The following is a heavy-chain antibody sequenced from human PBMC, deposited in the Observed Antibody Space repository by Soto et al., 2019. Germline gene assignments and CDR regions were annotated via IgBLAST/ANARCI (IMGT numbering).Heavy chain of an antibody. J-gene: IGHJ5*02. CDR2: IYSGGST. Sequence: GGSLRLSCAASGFTVSSNYMSWVRQAPGKGLEWVSVIYSGGSTYYADSVKGRFTISRDNSKNTLYLQMNSLRAEDTAVYYCAREDRMLHNWFDPWGQGTLVTVSS. D-gene: IGHD2-8*01. CDR3: AREDRMLHNWFDP. CDR1: GFTVSSNY. V-gene: IGHV3-66*01.